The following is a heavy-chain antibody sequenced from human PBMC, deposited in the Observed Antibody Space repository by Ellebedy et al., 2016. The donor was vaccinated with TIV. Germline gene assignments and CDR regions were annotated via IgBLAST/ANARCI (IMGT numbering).Heavy chain of an antibody. CDR3: ANLVGHYQPDY. D-gene: IGHD2-2*01. Sequence: GGSLRLSCAASGFTFSNYVMSWVRQAPGKGLEWVSAISGNGDSTYYADSVKGRFTISRDNSKNTLYLQMNSLRAEDTAVYYCANLVGHYQPDYWGQGTLVTVSS. CDR2: ISGNGDST. CDR1: GFTFSNYV. J-gene: IGHJ4*02. V-gene: IGHV3-23*01.